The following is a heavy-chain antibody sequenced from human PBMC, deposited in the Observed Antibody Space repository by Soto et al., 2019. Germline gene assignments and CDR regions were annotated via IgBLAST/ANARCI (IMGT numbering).Heavy chain of an antibody. J-gene: IGHJ4*02. CDR3: ARYCSGGSCQFDY. CDR1: GGSFSGYY. D-gene: IGHD2-15*01. Sequence: SETLSLTCAVYGGSFSGYYWSWIRQPPGKGLEWIGEINHSGSTNYNPSLKSRVTISVDTSKNQFSLKLSSVTAADTAVYYCARYCSGGSCQFDYWGQGTLVTVSS. V-gene: IGHV4-34*01. CDR2: INHSGST.